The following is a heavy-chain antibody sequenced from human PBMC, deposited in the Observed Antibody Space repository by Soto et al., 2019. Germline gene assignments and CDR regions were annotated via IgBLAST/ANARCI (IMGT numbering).Heavy chain of an antibody. CDR3: AREGDYRTWFEP. CDR1: GESIATGAFY. D-gene: IGHD4-17*01. V-gene: IGHV4-31*03. CDR2: IFYAGDT. J-gene: IGHJ5*02. Sequence: SETLSLTCTVSGESIATGAFYWSWIRLQSGKGPEWIGSIFYAGDTYYNPSLKSRVEISLDGSQNQFSLNLRSVTAADTAVYYCAREGDYRTWFEPWGPGTLVTVSA.